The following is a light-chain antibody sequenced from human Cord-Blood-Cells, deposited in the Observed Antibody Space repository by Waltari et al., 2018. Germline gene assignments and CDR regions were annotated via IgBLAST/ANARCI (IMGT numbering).Light chain of an antibody. CDR3: QQSYSTPPT. CDR1: QRISSY. V-gene: IGKV1-39*01. Sequence: DIQMTQSPSSLSASVGDRVTITCRASQRISSYLNWDQQKPGKAPKLLIYAASSLQSGVPSRFSGSGSVTDFTLTISSLQPEDFATYYCQQSYSTPPTFGQGTRLEIK. CDR2: AAS. J-gene: IGKJ5*01.